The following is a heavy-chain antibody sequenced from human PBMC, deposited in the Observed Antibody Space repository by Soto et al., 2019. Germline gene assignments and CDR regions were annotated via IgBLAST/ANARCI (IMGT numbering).Heavy chain of an antibody. J-gene: IGHJ4*02. D-gene: IGHD1-7*01. CDR2: TYYRSEWHN. Sequence: SQTLSLTCAISGDGVSSNSAAWNWIRQSPSRGLEWLGRTYYRSEWHNDYAESVKSRITINPDTSKNQFSLQLNSVTPEDTAVYYCASITWNYVSYRKVWGQGMLVTVSS. V-gene: IGHV6-1*01. CDR3: ASITWNYVSYRKV. CDR1: GDGVSSNSAA.